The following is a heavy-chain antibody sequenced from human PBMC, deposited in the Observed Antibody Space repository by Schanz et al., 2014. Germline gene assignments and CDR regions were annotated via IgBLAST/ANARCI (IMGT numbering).Heavy chain of an antibody. Sequence: VQGVESGGGLVQPGGSLRLSCAASGFTFSRYWMQWVRQSPGKGLEWVALIWYDGSNEYYADSVKGRFTISRDNPKKTLYLQMNSLRAEDTAVYYCARDHQWLARYYMDVWGKGTTVTVSS. CDR3: ARDHQWLARYYMDV. J-gene: IGHJ6*03. V-gene: IGHV3-33*08. CDR2: IWYDGSNE. D-gene: IGHD6-19*01. CDR1: GFTFSRYW.